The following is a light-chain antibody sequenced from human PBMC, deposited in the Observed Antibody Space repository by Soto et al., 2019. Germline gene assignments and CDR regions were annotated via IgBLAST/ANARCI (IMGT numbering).Light chain of an antibody. CDR3: QHYNSYSEA. CDR2: KAS. V-gene: IGKV1-5*03. J-gene: IGKJ1*01. CDR1: QTISSW. Sequence: DIQMTQSPSTLSGSVGDRVTITCRASQTISSWLAWYQQKPGKAPKLLIYKASTLKSGVPSRFSGSGSGTEFTLTISSLQPDDFATYHCQHYNSYSEALGQGTNVDIK.